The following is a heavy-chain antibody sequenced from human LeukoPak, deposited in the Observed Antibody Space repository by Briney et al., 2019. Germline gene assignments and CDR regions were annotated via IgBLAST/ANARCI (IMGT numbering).Heavy chain of an antibody. V-gene: IGHV4-59*01. D-gene: IGHD2-8*01. CDR3: ARAIGYCTNGVCSLGFLGH. CDR2: IYYSGST. Sequence: SETLSLTCTVSGGSISSYYWSWIRQPPGKGLEWIGYIYYSGSTNYNPSLKSRVTISVDTSKNQFSLKLSSVTAADTAVYYCARAIGYCTNGVCSLGFLGHWGQGTRVTVSS. J-gene: IGHJ4*02. CDR1: GGSISSYY.